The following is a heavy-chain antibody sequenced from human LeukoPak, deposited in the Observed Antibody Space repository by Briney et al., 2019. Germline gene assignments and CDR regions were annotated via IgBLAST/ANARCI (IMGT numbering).Heavy chain of an antibody. CDR1: GYTFSNYG. J-gene: IGHJ4*02. D-gene: IGHD1-26*01. V-gene: IGHV1-69*06. Sequence: GASVKVSCKASGYTFSNYGISWVRQAPGQGLEWMGRIIPIFGTANYAQKFQGRVTITADKSASTAYMELSSLRSEDTAVYYCARDLGDSGSYPELTLNYWGQGTLVTVSS. CDR3: ARDLGDSGSYPELTLNY. CDR2: IIPIFGTA.